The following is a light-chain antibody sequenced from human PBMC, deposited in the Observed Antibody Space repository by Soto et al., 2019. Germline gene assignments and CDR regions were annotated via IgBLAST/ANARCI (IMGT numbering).Light chain of an antibody. V-gene: IGLV2-11*01. J-gene: IGLJ1*01. CDR2: DVT. CDR1: SSDVGSYNY. Sequence: QSALTQPRSVSGSPGQSVTLSCTGTSSDVGSYNYVSWYQHHPGKAPKLMIYDVTKRPSGVPDRFSCSKSGNTASLTISGLQAEDEADYYCCSSAGSYSYVFGTGTKVTVL. CDR3: CSSAGSYSYV.